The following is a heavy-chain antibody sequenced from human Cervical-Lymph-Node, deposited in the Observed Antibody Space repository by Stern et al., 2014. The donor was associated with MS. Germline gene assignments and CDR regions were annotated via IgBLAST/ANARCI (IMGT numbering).Heavy chain of an antibody. CDR3: TRDYNGMDV. CDR1: GFTFGDYA. V-gene: IGHV3-49*03. D-gene: IGHD2-2*02. Sequence: EVQLVESGGGLVQPGRSLRLSCTTSGFTFGDYAMTWFRQAPGKGLEWVGFIRSKAYGGTTEYAASVKGRFTISRDDSKSIAYLQMTSLKTEDTAVYYCTRDYNGMDVWGQGTTVTVSS. J-gene: IGHJ6*02. CDR2: IRSKAYGGTT.